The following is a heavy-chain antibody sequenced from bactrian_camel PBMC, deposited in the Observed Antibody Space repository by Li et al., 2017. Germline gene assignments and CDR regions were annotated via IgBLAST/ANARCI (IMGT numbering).Heavy chain of an antibody. CDR3: VRDYGNYDWALGT. D-gene: IGHD4*01. Sequence: HVQLVESGGGSVHSGGSLRLACQASGNTYSYNCMGWVRQRPDSEREGIAAIYTGGGTTYYADSVKGRFTISRDNAKNTLYLQMNSLKPEDTALYYCVRDYGNYDWALGTWGQGTQVTVS. CDR2: IYTGGGTT. V-gene: IGHV3S54*01. CDR1: GNTYSYNC. J-gene: IGHJ4*01.